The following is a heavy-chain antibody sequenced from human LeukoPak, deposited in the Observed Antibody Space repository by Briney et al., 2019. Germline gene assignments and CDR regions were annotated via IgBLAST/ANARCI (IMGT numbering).Heavy chain of an antibody. CDR2: ISGSGGST. Sequence: RPGGSLRLSCAASGFTFSSYAMSWVRQAPGKGLEWVSAISGSGGSTYYADSVKGRFTISRDNSKNTLYLQMNSLRAEDTAVYYCARAYSSGWYGDFDYWGQGTLVTVSS. D-gene: IGHD6-19*01. V-gene: IGHV3-23*01. CDR3: ARAYSSGWYGDFDY. J-gene: IGHJ4*02. CDR1: GFTFSSYA.